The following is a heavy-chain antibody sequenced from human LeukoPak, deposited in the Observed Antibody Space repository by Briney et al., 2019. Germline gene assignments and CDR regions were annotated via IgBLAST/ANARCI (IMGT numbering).Heavy chain of an antibody. V-gene: IGHV3-11*01. CDR2: ISSSGSTI. D-gene: IGHD4-17*01. Sequence: GGSLRLSCAASGFAFSDYYMSWIRQAPGKGLEWVSYISSSGSTIYYADSVKGRFTISRDNAKNSLYLQRNSLRAEDTAVYYCARGPPQDYGDYLEHAFDIWGQGTMVTVSS. CDR1: GFAFSDYY. CDR3: ARGPPQDYGDYLEHAFDI. J-gene: IGHJ3*02.